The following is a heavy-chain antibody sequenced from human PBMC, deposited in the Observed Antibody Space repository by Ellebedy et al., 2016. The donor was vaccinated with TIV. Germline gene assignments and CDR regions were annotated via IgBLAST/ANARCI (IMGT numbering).Heavy chain of an antibody. CDR3: AKDSTPGGYYYYGMDV. V-gene: IGHV3-23*01. D-gene: IGHD2-8*02. Sequence: GESLKISCAASGFAFSSYAMSWVRQAPGKGLEWVSAISGSGGSTYYADSVKGRFTISRDNSKNTLYLQMNSLGAEDTAVYYCAKDSTPGGYYYYGMDVWGQGTTVTVSS. CDR1: GFAFSSYA. J-gene: IGHJ6*02. CDR2: ISGSGGST.